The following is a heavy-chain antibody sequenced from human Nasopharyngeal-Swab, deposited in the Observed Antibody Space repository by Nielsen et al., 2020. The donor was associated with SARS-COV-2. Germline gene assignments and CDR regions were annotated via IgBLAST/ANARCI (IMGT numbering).Heavy chain of an antibody. J-gene: IGHJ6*02. Sequence: WVRQAPGQGLEWMGWMNPNSGNTGYAQKFQGRVTMTRNTSISTAYMELSSLRSEDTAVYYCARGRLSNYYGMDVWGQGITVTVSS. CDR2: MNPNSGNT. V-gene: IGHV1-8*01. CDR3: ARGRLSNYYGMDV. D-gene: IGHD3-16*02.